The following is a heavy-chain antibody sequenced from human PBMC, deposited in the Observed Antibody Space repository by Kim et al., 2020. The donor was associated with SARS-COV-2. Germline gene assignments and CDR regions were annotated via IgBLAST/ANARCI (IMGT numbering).Heavy chain of an antibody. CDR3: AREDSSGWFGMDV. Sequence: SETLSLTCTVSGGSVSSGSYYWSWIRQPPGKGLEWIGYINYSGSTNYNPSLKSRVTISVDTSKNQFSLKLSSVTAADTAVYYCAREDSSGWFGMDVWGQGTTVTVSS. V-gene: IGHV4-61*01. CDR2: INYSGST. D-gene: IGHD6-19*01. J-gene: IGHJ6*02. CDR1: GGSVSSGSYY.